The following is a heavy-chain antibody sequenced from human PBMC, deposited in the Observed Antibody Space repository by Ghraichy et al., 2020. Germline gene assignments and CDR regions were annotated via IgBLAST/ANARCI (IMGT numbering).Heavy chain of an antibody. Sequence: GGSLRLSCAASGFTFSSYAMSWVRQAPGKGLEWVSAISGSGGSTYYADSVKGRFTISRDNSKNTLYLQMNSLRAEDTAVYYCAKYRAAASFYYYGMDVWGQGTTVTVSS. V-gene: IGHV3-23*01. CDR1: GFTFSSYA. J-gene: IGHJ6*02. CDR2: ISGSGGST. D-gene: IGHD6-13*01. CDR3: AKYRAAASFYYYGMDV.